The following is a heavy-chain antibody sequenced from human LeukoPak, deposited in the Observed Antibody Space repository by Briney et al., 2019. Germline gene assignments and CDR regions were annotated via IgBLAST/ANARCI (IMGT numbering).Heavy chain of an antibody. CDR2: IRYDESNK. V-gene: IGHV3-30*02. J-gene: IGHJ4*02. CDR1: GFTFSRFG. Sequence: SGGSLRLSCEASGFTFSRFGMHWVRQAPGKGLEWVAFIRYDESNKYYADSVKGRFTVSRDNSKNTLYLQMNSLRAEDTAVYYCAKGLNSYDSSGYPSWGQGTLVTVSS. CDR3: AKGLNSYDSSGYPS. D-gene: IGHD3-22*01.